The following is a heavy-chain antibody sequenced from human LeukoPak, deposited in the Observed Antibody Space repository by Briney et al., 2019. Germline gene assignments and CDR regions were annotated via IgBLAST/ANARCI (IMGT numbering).Heavy chain of an antibody. CDR3: ARGGYYSTWY. Sequence: SQTLSLTCAISGDSVSSNSAAWHWIRQSPSRGLEWLGRTYYRSNWNYDYAISVQSQITINPDTSKNQFSLHLNSVTPEDTAVYYCARGGYYSTWYWGQGTLVTVSS. CDR2: TYYRSNWNY. J-gene: IGHJ4*02. V-gene: IGHV6-1*01. CDR1: GDSVSSNSAA. D-gene: IGHD6-13*01.